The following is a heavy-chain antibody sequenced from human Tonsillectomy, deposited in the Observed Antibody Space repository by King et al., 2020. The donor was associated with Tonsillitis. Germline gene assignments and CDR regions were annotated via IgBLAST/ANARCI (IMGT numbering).Heavy chain of an antibody. D-gene: IGHD6-13*01. CDR1: GGSFSGYY. CDR2: IKRSGTT. V-gene: IGHV4-34*01. Sequence: VQLQQWGAGLLKPSETLSLTCAVYGGSFSGYYWSWIRQPPGTGLEWIGEIKRSGTTNYNPSLKSRVTMAVHTSTNQFSLKLSAVTAADTAVYYCARGVFSSRPLGYYMDVWGKGTTVTVSS. J-gene: IGHJ6*03. CDR3: ARGVFSSRPLGYYMDV.